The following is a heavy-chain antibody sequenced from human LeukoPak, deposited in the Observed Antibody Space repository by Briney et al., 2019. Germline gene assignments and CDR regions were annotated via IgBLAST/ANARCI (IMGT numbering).Heavy chain of an antibody. J-gene: IGHJ4*02. D-gene: IGHD2-15*01. CDR2: IYPGDSDT. Sequence: GESLKISCQGSGYSFTSYWIGWVRQMPGKGLEWMGIIYPGDSDTRYSPSFQGQVTISADKSISTAYLQWSSLKASDTAMYYCARYCSGGSCYPEFTFDYWGQGTLVTVSS. V-gene: IGHV5-51*01. CDR1: GYSFTSYW. CDR3: ARYCSGGSCYPEFTFDY.